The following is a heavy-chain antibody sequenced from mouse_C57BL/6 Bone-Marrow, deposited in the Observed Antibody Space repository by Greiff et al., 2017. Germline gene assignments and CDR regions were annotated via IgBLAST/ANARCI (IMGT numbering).Heavy chain of an antibody. CDR1: GYAFSSSW. CDR3: ASGPFHYYGSSYDYFDY. V-gene: IGHV1-82*01. CDR2: IYPGDGDT. Sequence: VQLQQSGPELVKPGASVKISCKASGYAFSSSWMNWVKQRPGKGLEWIGRIYPGDGDTNYNGKFKGKATLTADKSSSTAYMQLSSLTSEDSAVYFCASGPFHYYGSSYDYFDYWGQGTTLTVSS. D-gene: IGHD1-1*01. J-gene: IGHJ2*01.